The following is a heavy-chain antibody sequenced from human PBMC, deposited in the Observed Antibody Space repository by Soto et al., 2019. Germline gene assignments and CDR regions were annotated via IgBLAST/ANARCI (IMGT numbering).Heavy chain of an antibody. V-gene: IGHV3-33*08. J-gene: IGHJ5*02. CDR3: ARDGGCRDGYTVGCNWFDP. Sequence: GGSLRLSCAASGFTFSSYSMNWVRQAPGKGLEWVSVISNDGSNKYYADSVRGRFTISRDNSKNTLYLQMNSLRAEDTAVYYCARDGGCRDGYTVGCNWFDPWGQGTLVTVSS. D-gene: IGHD5-12*01. CDR1: GFTFSSYS. CDR2: ISNDGSNK.